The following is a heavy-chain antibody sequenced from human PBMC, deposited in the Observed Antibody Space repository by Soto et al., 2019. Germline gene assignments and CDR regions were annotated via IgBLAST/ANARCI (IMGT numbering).Heavy chain of an antibody. D-gene: IGHD5-12*01. Sequence: SETLSLTCAVYGGSFSGYYWTWIRQPPGTGLEWIGEINHSGNTNYNPSLKSRVTISIDTSKNQFSLKLSSVTAADTAVYYCATGVATTEWDSWGQGTLVTVSS. CDR2: INHSGNT. CDR1: GGSFSGYY. CDR3: ATGVATTEWDS. V-gene: IGHV4-34*01. J-gene: IGHJ4*02.